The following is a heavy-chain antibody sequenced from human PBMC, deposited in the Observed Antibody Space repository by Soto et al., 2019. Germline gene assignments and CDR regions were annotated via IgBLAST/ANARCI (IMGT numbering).Heavy chain of an antibody. J-gene: IGHJ4*02. V-gene: IGHV1-18*01. D-gene: IGHD4-17*01. CDR1: GYSFTTSG. CDR2: ISTYNGNT. CDR3: ARRLYGDYDY. Sequence: QAQLVQSGAEVKEPGASVKVSCKASGYSFTTSGITWVRQAPGQGLEWMGWISTYNGNTNYAQKLQDRVTLTTDTSTSTAYMELRSLRSDDTAVYYCARRLYGDYDYWGQGTLVTVPS.